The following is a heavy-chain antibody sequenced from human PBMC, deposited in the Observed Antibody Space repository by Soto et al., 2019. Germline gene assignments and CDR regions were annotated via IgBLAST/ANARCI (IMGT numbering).Heavy chain of an antibody. J-gene: IGHJ5*02. D-gene: IGHD3-22*01. CDR1: GGSISSGGYY. V-gene: IGHV4-31*03. CDR2: IYYSGST. CDR3: ARGGDSSVYSPPTLDP. Sequence: SETLSLTCTVSGGSISSGGYYWSWIRQHPGKGLEWIGYIYYSGSTYYNPSLKSRVTISVDTSKNQFSLKLSSVTAADTAVYYCARGGDSSVYSPPTLDPWGQGTLVTVSS.